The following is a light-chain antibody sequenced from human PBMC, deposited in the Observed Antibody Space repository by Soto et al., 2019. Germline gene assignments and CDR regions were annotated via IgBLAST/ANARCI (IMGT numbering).Light chain of an antibody. CDR1: RSDLGYYNY. CDR2: EVS. J-gene: IGLJ2*01. Sequence: QSALTQPASVSGSPGQSITISCTGTRSDLGYYNYVSWYQQHPGKAPKVMIYEVSNRPSGVSNRFSGSKSGNTASLTISGLQAEDEADYYCSSYARNTTVVFGGGTKLTVL. CDR3: SSYARNTTVV. V-gene: IGLV2-14*01.